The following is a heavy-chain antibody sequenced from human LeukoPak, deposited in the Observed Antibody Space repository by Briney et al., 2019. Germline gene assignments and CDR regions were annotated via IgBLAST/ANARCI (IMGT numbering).Heavy chain of an antibody. CDR3: ARVRARFRAFDI. CDR2: ISSSGSTI. CDR1: GFTFSSYS. Sequence: GGSLRLSCAASGFTFSSYSMNWVRQAPGKGLEWVSYISSSGSTIYYADSVKGRFTISRDNAKNSLYLQMNSLRAEDTAVYYCARVRARFRAFDIWGQGTMVTVSS. D-gene: IGHD3-16*01. V-gene: IGHV3-48*04. J-gene: IGHJ3*02.